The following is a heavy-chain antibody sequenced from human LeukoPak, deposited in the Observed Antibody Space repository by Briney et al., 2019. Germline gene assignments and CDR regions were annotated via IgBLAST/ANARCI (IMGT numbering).Heavy chain of an antibody. D-gene: IGHD5-24*01. CDR1: GFTFSSYS. J-gene: IGHJ4*02. V-gene: IGHV3-21*01. CDR2: ISSSSSYI. CDR3: ARGESRDGYLALDY. Sequence: GGSLRLSCAASGFTFSSYSMNWVRQAPGKGLEWVSSISSSSSYIYYADSVKGRFTISRDNAKNSLYLQMNSLRAEDTAVYYCARGESRDGYLALDYWGQGTLVTVSS.